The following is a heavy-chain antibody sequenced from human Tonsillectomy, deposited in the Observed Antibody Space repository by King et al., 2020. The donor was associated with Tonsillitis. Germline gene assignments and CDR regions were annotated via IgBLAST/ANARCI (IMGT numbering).Heavy chain of an antibody. Sequence: VQLVESGAEAKKPGESLKISCKGSGYIFTDYWIGWVRQMPGKGLEWMGIIFPRGSDTRYSSSFEGQISTSVDQSTTTAYLQWNSLKASDTAMYYCARQDVHSGGFDVWGQGTLVTVSS. V-gene: IGHV5-51*01. CDR1: GYIFTDYW. J-gene: IGHJ4*02. CDR3: ARQDVHSGGFDV. CDR2: IFPRGSDT. D-gene: IGHD2-15*01.